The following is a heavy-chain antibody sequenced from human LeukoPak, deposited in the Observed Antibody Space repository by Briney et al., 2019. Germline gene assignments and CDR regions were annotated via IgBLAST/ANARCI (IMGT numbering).Heavy chain of an antibody. J-gene: IGHJ4*02. CDR1: GFTFDDYA. D-gene: IGHD6-13*01. CDR3: ATSRGYSSSGTIDY. CDR2: ISWNSGSI. Sequence: GGSLRLSCAASGFTFDDYAMHWVRQAPGKGLEWVSGISWNSGSIGYADSVKGRFTISRDNAKNSLYLQMSSLRAEDTALYYCATSRGYSSSGTIDYWGQGTLVTVSS. V-gene: IGHV3-9*01.